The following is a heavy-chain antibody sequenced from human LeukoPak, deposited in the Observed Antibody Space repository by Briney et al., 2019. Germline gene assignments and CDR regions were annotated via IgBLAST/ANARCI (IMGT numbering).Heavy chain of an antibody. CDR2: ISPIFGTA. CDR3: ARGYSGYDYGPYYYYMDV. V-gene: IGHV1-69*05. D-gene: IGHD5-12*01. CDR1: GGTFSSYA. J-gene: IGHJ6*03. Sequence: ASVKVSCKASGGTFSSYAISWVRQAPGQGLEWMGGISPIFGTANYAQKFQGRVTITTDESTSTAYMELSSLRSEDTAVYYCARGYSGYDYGPYYYYMDVWGKGTTVTVSS.